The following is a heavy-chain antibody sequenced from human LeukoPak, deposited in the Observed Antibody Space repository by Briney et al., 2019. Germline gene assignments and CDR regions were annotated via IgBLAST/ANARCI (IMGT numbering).Heavy chain of an antibody. D-gene: IGHD2-2*01. Sequence: GGSLRLSCAASGLTFSHYAMHWVRQAPGKGLEWAAVISYDGNNKYYADSVKGRFTISRDNSKNTLYLEMNSLRPEDTAVYYCARGEGKTLYCSCTSCPTPYYYYMDVWGKGTTVTVSS. J-gene: IGHJ6*03. CDR2: ISYDGNNK. V-gene: IGHV3-30-3*01. CDR3: ARGEGKTLYCSCTSCPTPYYYYMDV. CDR1: GLTFSHYA.